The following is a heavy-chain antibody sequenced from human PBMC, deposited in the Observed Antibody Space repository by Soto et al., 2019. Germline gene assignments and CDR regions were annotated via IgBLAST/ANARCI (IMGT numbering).Heavy chain of an antibody. CDR1: GYTFRNFG. CDR3: ARENGYFDY. J-gene: IGHJ4*02. CDR2: LSAYNANA. V-gene: IGHV1-18*01. D-gene: IGHD2-8*01. Sequence: QIQLLQSGAEVKKPGASVKVTCKASGYTFRNFGISWVRQAPGQGLEWMGWLSAYNANANYAQKFQGRLTMTADTSTSTAYMELRSLRSDDTAVYYCARENGYFDYGGQGTLVTVSS.